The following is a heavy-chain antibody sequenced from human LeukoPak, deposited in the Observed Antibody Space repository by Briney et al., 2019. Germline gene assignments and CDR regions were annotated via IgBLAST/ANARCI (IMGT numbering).Heavy chain of an antibody. J-gene: IGHJ4*02. D-gene: IGHD1-26*01. CDR2: IYHSGST. CDR3: ARGRTPRVSGYFDY. Sequence: PSETLSLTCAVSGYSISSGYYWGWIRQPPGKGLEWIGSIYHSGSTYYNPSLKSRVTISVDTSKNQFSLKLSSVTAADTAVYYCARGRTPRVSGYFDYWGQGTLVTVSS. CDR1: GYSISSGYY. V-gene: IGHV4-38-2*01.